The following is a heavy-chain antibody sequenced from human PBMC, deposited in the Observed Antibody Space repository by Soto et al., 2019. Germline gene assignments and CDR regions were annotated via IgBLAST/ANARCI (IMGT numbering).Heavy chain of an antibody. V-gene: IGHV1-18*01. J-gene: IGHJ4*02. CDR3: ARATPSSIAVTGGALDY. Sequence: ASVKVSCKXSGYTFTSYGISWVRQAPGQGLEWMGWISGYNGNTNYAQKLQGRVTMTTDTSTSTAYMELRSLRSDDTAVYYCARATPSSIAVTGGALDYWGQGTPVTVSS. D-gene: IGHD6-19*01. CDR1: GYTFTSYG. CDR2: ISGYNGNT.